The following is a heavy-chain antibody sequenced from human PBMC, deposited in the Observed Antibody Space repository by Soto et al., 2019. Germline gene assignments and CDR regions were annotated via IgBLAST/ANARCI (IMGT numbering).Heavy chain of an antibody. V-gene: IGHV1-3*01. CDR2: INAGNGNT. D-gene: IGHD2-2*01. Sequence: ASVKVSCKASGYTFTSYAMHWVRQAPGQRLEWMGWINAGNGNTKYSQKFQGRVTITRDTSASTAYMELSSLRSDDTAVYYCARDGEVVPAANYYYYGMDVWGQGTTVTVSS. CDR1: GYTFTSYA. CDR3: ARDGEVVPAANYYYYGMDV. J-gene: IGHJ6*02.